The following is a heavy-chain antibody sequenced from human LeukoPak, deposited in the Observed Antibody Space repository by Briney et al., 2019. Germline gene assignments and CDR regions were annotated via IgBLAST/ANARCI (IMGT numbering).Heavy chain of an antibody. J-gene: IGHJ6*03. CDR2: ISAYNGNT. V-gene: IGHV1-18*01. Sequence: ASVKVSCKASGYTFTNYHISWVRQAPGQGLEWMGWISAYNGNTNYAQKLQGRVTMTTDTSTSTAYMELSSLRSEDTAVYYCARSEYSGYDSDYYYYMDVWGKGTTVTVSS. CDR3: ARSEYSGYDSDYYYYMDV. D-gene: IGHD5-12*01. CDR1: GYTFTNYH.